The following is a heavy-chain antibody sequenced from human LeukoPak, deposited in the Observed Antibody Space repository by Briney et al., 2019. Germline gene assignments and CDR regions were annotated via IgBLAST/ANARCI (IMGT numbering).Heavy chain of an antibody. Sequence: PGGSLRLSCAASGFTVSSNYMSWVRQAPGKGLEWVSSIYSGGSTYYTDSVKGRFTISRDNSKNTLYLQMNSLRAKDTAVYYCARDLAGYNSFDYWGQGTLVTVSS. CDR3: ARDLAGYNSFDY. CDR2: IYSGGST. D-gene: IGHD5-24*01. J-gene: IGHJ4*02. V-gene: IGHV3-66*01. CDR1: GFTVSSNY.